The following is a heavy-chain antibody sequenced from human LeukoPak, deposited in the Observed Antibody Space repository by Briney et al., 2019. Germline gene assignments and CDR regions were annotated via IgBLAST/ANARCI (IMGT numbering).Heavy chain of an antibody. V-gene: IGHV3-48*03. J-gene: IGHJ4*02. Sequence: GGSLRLSCAASGFTSSSYEMNWVRQAPGKGLEWVSYISSSGSTIYYADSVKGRFTISRDNAKNSLYLQMNSLRAEDTAVYHCARGCSSTSCSLDYWGQGTLVTVSS. CDR1: GFTSSSYE. CDR3: ARGCSSTSCSLDY. CDR2: ISSSGSTI. D-gene: IGHD2-2*01.